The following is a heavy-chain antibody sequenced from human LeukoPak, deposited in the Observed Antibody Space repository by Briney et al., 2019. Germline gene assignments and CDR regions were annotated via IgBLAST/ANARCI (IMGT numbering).Heavy chain of an antibody. V-gene: IGHV3-66*02. CDR3: ARSPLLRYCDWGNLWDY. D-gene: IGHD3-9*01. J-gene: IGHJ4*02. CDR2: IYSGGST. CDR1: GFTVSSNY. Sequence: GGSLRLYCAASGFTVSSNYMSWVRQAPGKGLEWVSVIYSGGSTYYADSGKGRFTIARDNSKNTLYLQMNSLRAEDTAVYYCARSPLLRYCDWGNLWDYWGQGTLVTVSS.